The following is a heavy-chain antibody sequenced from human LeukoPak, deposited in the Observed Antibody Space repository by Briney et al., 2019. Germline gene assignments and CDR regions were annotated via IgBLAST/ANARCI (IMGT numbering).Heavy chain of an antibody. D-gene: IGHD3-22*01. CDR2: ISSSSSYI. V-gene: IGHV3-21*01. CDR3: ATHPTYYYDSSGYSTRSTPT. Sequence: GGSLRLSCAAPGFTFSSYSMNWVRQAPGKGLEWVSSISSSSSYIYYADSVKGRFTISRDNAKNSLYLQMNSLRAEDTAVYYCATHPTYYYDSSGYSTRSTPTWGQGTLVTVSS. CDR1: GFTFSSYS. J-gene: IGHJ4*02.